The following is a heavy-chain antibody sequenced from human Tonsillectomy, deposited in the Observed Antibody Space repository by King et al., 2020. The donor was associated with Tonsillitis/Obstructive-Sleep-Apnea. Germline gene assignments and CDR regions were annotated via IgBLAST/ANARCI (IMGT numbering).Heavy chain of an antibody. CDR1: GYTFTSYG. V-gene: IGHV1-18*01. Sequence: VQLVQSGAEVKKPGASVKVSCKASGYTFTSYGISWVRQAPGQGLEWMGWISAYNGNTNYAQKLQGRVTMTTDTSTSTAYMELRSLRSDDTAVYYCARERVGATTTTPRRWFDPWGQGTLVTVSS. D-gene: IGHD1-26*01. J-gene: IGHJ5*02. CDR3: ARERVGATTTTPRRWFDP. CDR2: ISAYNGNT.